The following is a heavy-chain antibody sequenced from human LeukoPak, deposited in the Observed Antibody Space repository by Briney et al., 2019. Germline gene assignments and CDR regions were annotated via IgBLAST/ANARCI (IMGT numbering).Heavy chain of an antibody. CDR3: ARAVSSGLDY. D-gene: IGHD3-22*01. CDR2: IKKDGSEK. CDR1: GFTFSSYW. V-gene: IGHV3-7*04. Sequence: GGSLRLSCAASGFTFSSYWMNWVRQAPGKGLKWVGNIKKDGSEKYYVDSVRGRFTISRDNAKNSLDLQMNSLTDEDTAVYYCARAVSSGLDYWGQGTLVTVSS. J-gene: IGHJ4*02.